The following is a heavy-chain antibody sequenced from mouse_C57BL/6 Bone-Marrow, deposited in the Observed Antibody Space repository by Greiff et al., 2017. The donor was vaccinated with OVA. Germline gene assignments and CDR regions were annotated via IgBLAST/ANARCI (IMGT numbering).Heavy chain of an antibody. D-gene: IGHD2-5*01. CDR3: TKSNYDYYAMDY. CDR2: IDPETGGT. J-gene: IGHJ4*01. Sequence: VQLKQSGAELVRPGASVTLSCKASGYTFTDYEMHWVKQTPVHGLEWIGAIDPETGGTAYNQKFKGKAILTADKSSSTAYMELRSLTSEDSAVYYCTKSNYDYYAMDYWGQGTSVTVSS. CDR1: GYTFTDYE. V-gene: IGHV1-15*01.